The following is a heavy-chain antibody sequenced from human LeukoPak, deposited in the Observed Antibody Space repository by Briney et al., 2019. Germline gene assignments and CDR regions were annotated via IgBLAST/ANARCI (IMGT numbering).Heavy chain of an antibody. CDR2: ISGSGDTT. Sequence: QSGGSLRLSCATSGFIFSNYAVNWVRQAPGKGLEWVSIISGSGDTTYYADSVKGRFTISRDNSKNTLYLQMNSLRAEDTAVYYCAKDRGYSSSWYRYFQYWGQDTLVTVSS. V-gene: IGHV3-23*01. CDR1: GFIFSNYA. CDR3: AKDRGYSSSWYRYFQY. J-gene: IGHJ1*01. D-gene: IGHD6-13*01.